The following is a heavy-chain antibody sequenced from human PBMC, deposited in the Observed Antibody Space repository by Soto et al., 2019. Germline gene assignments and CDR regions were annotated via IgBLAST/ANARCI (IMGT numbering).Heavy chain of an antibody. J-gene: IGHJ2*01. D-gene: IGHD2-21*01. Sequence: QVQLQESGPGLVKPSQTLSLTCTVSGGSISSGGYYWSWIRQHPGKGLEWIGYIYYSGSTYYNPSLKIRVTRSVATSKNQCSLKLSSVTAADTAVYYCAGPPGDDVWYFDLWGRGTLVTVSS. V-gene: IGHV4-31*03. CDR3: AGPPGDDVWYFDL. CDR2: IYYSGST. CDR1: GGSISSGGYY.